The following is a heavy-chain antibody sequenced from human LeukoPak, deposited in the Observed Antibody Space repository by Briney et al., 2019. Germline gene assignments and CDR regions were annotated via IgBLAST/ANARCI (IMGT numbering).Heavy chain of an antibody. D-gene: IGHD1-1*01. CDR1: GFTFSSYA. CDR3: AKDQPRYNWNVHSPDI. Sequence: PGGSLRLSCAASGFTFSSYAMSWVRQAPGKGLEWVSAISGSGGSTYYADSVKGRFTISRDNSKNTLYLQMNSLRAEDTAVYYCAKDQPRYNWNVHSPDIWGQGTMVTVSS. J-gene: IGHJ3*02. CDR2: ISGSGGST. V-gene: IGHV3-23*01.